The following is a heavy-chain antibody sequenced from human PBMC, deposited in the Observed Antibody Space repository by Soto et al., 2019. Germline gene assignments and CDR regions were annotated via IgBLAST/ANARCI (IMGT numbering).Heavy chain of an antibody. CDR1: GYTFTSYG. D-gene: IGHD3-3*01. CDR2: ISAYNGNT. Sequence: QVQLVQSGAEVKKPGASVKVSCKASGYTFTSYGISWVRQAPGQWLEWMGWISAYNGNTNYAQKLQGRVTITTDTSTSTAYMDLRSLIADDTAVYYCARDDFGASGDYCGQGNLVTVSS. V-gene: IGHV1-18*01. J-gene: IGHJ4*02. CDR3: ARDDFGASGDY.